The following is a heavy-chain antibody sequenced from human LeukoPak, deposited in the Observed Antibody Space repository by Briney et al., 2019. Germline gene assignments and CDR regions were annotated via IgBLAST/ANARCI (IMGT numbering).Heavy chain of an antibody. V-gene: IGHV4-4*07. Sequence: SETLSLTCTVSGYSISSGYHWSWIRQPAGKGLEWIGRIYTSGSTNYNPSLKGRVTMSVDTSKNQFSLKLSSVTAADTAVYYCARDQAREEQWLVREYYYYYYMDVWGKGTTVTISS. CDR3: ARDQAREEQWLVREYYYYYYMDV. D-gene: IGHD6-19*01. J-gene: IGHJ6*03. CDR2: IYTSGST. CDR1: GYSISSGYH.